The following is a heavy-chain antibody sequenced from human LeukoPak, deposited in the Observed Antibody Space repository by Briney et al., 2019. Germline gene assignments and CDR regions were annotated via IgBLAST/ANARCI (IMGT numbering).Heavy chain of an antibody. D-gene: IGHD3-9*01. J-gene: IGHJ6*02. V-gene: IGHV3-23*01. CDR3: AKSIPELRYFDWLPERYGMDV. CDR2: ISGSGGST. Sequence: GGSLRLSCAASGFTFSIYAMSWVRQAPGRGLEWVSAISGSGGSTYYADSVKGRYTISRDNSKNTLYLQMNSLRAEDTAVYYGAKSIPELRYFDWLPERYGMDVWGQGTTVTVSS. CDR1: GFTFSIYA.